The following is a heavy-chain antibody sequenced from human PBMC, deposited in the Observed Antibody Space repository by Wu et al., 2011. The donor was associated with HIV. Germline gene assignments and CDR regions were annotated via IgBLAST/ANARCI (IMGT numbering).Heavy chain of an antibody. Sequence: VQLVQSGTEVEKPGASVKVSCKASGYSFFSYDITWVRQAPGQGLEWMGWMNPSRGNTGYAQKFQGRVSMTRNTATSTAYLELGILTSDDTAIYYCARALNGYNWDWGQGTLVIVSS. J-gene: IGHJ4*02. CDR3: ARALNGYNWD. CDR1: GYSFFSYD. D-gene: IGHD5-24*01. V-gene: IGHV1-8*02. CDR2: MNPSRGNT.